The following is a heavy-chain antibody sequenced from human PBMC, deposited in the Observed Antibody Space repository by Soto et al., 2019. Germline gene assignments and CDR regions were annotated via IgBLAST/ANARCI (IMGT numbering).Heavy chain of an antibody. Sequence: ASVKVSCKASGYTFNDYYIYWVRQAPGQGLEWVAWINPNGGGTSYAQKFRDWVTLSRDTSIDTAYLELTGLRFDDTAVYFCARERYQVISDGMDVWGQATTVTVSS. CDR1: GYTFNDYY. CDR3: ARERYQVISDGMDV. CDR2: INPNGGGT. J-gene: IGHJ6*02. V-gene: IGHV1-2*04. D-gene: IGHD2-2*01.